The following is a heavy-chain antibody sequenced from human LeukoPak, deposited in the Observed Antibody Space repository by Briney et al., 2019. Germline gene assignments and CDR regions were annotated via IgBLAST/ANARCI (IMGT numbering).Heavy chain of an antibody. V-gene: IGHV1-69*04. J-gene: IGHJ6*02. CDR1: GGTFSSYA. Sequence: GASVKVSCKASGGTFSSYAISWARQAPGQGLEWMGRIIPILGIANYAQKFQGRVTITADKSTSTAYMELSSLRSEDTAVYYCARDPQTIVVVPAAPPYYYYGMDVWGQGTTVTVSS. D-gene: IGHD2-2*01. CDR3: ARDPQTIVVVPAAPPYYYYGMDV. CDR2: IIPILGIA.